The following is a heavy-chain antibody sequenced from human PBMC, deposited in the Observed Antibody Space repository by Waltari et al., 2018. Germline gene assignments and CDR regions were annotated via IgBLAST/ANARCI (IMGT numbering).Heavy chain of an antibody. CDR2: INSDGSST. CDR1: GFTFSNYW. D-gene: IGHD3-16*01. Sequence: GGLVQPGGSLRLSCVASGFTFSNYWMHWVRQVPGKGLVWVSRINSDGSSTSYADSVKGRFIISRDNAKNTLYLQMNNLRAEDTAVYYCAREPLWGSGAFDIWGQGIMVTVTS. V-gene: IGHV3-74*01. J-gene: IGHJ3*02. CDR3: AREPLWGSGAFDI.